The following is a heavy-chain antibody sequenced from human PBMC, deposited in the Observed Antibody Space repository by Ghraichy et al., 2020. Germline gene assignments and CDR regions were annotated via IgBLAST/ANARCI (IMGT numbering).Heavy chain of an antibody. CDR2: ISSSSSSI. CDR1: GFTFSSYS. J-gene: IGHJ4*02. CDR3: AKSGSSRFDY. D-gene: IGHD6-13*01. Sequence: GGSLRLSCTASGFTFSSYSMNWVRQAPGKGLECVAYISSSSSSIYYADSVKGRFTISRDNAKNSLYLQMNSLRDEDTAVYYCAKSGSSRFDYWGQRTPVTVSS. V-gene: IGHV3-48*02.